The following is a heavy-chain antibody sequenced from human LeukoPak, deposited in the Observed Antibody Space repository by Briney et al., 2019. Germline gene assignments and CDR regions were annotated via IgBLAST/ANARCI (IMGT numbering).Heavy chain of an antibody. CDR2: IYYSGST. Sequence: PSETLSLACTVSGGSISSGDYYWSWIRQPPGKGLEWIGYIYYSGSTYYNPSLKSRVTISVDTSKNQFSLKLSSVTAADTAVYYCARECDCSGGSCYHNWSDPWGQGTLVTVSS. D-gene: IGHD2-15*01. J-gene: IGHJ5*02. CDR1: GGSISSGDYY. V-gene: IGHV4-30-4*01. CDR3: ARECDCSGGSCYHNWSDP.